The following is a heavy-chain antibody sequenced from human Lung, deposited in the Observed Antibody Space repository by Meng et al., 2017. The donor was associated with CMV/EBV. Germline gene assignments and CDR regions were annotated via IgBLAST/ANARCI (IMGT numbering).Heavy chain of an antibody. CDR1: GFTFSSYS. D-gene: IGHD4-17*01. CDR3: AREDYGDYGLDY. Sequence: LSLTCAASGFTFSSYSMHWVRQAPGKGLEWVSSISSSSSYIYYADSVKGRFTISRDNAKNSLYLQMNSLRAEDTAVYYCAREDYGDYGLDYWGQGTLVTVSS. V-gene: IGHV3-21*01. J-gene: IGHJ4*02. CDR2: ISSSSSYI.